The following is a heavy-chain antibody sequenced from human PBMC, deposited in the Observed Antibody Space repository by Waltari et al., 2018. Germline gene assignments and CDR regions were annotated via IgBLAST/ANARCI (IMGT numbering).Heavy chain of an antibody. CDR1: GFSFSAYW. CDR3: TRDLYRGSDH. V-gene: IGHV3-74*01. J-gene: IGHJ4*02. D-gene: IGHD3-10*01. CDR2: IDENGSSI. Sequence: EVQLVESGGGLVQPGGSLRLSCAASGFSFSAYWMNWVRQSPGKGLEWVYRIDENGSSITYVESVQGRFTTSRDNAKNTLYLQMNSLRAEDSAVYYCTRDLYRGSDHWGRGTLVSVSS.